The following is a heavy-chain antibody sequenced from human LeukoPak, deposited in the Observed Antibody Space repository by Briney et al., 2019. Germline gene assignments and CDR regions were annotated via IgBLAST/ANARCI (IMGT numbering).Heavy chain of an antibody. CDR1: GGSISSYY. Sequence: SETLSLTCTVSGGSISSYYWNWIRQPPGKGLEWIGYIYSSGSTNYNPSLKSRVTISVDTSKNQFSLKLSSVTAADTAVYYCATRRGYCSGSNCNYYFDYWGQGTLVTVSS. CDR3: ATRRGYCSGSNCNYYFDY. J-gene: IGHJ4*02. CDR2: IYSSGST. V-gene: IGHV4-59*01. D-gene: IGHD2-15*01.